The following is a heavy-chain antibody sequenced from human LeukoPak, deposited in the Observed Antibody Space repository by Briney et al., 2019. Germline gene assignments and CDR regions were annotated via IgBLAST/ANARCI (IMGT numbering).Heavy chain of an antibody. CDR3: TRPPQDTAMVNYYYYYMDV. CDR1: GFTFSGSA. D-gene: IGHD5-18*01. J-gene: IGHJ6*03. V-gene: IGHV3-73*01. Sequence: GGSLRLSCAASGFTFSGSAMRWVRQASGKGLEWVGRIRSKANSYATAYAASVKGRFTISRDDSKNTAYLQMNSLKTEDTAVYYCTRPPQDTAMVNYYYYYMDVWGKGTTVTVSS. CDR2: IRSKANSYAT.